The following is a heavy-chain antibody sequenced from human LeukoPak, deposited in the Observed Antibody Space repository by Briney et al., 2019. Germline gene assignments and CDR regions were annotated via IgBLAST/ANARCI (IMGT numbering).Heavy chain of an antibody. D-gene: IGHD2-15*01. CDR2: ISGSGGST. CDR1: GFTFSSYS. J-gene: IGHJ4*02. CDR3: AKDGYCSGGSCWSGVFQY. Sequence: PGGSLRLSCAASGFTFSSYSMNWVRQAPGKGLEWVSAISGSGGSTYYADSVKGRFTISRDNSKNTLYLQMNSLRAEDTAVYYCAKDGYCSGGSCWSGVFQYWGQGTLVTVSS. V-gene: IGHV3-23*01.